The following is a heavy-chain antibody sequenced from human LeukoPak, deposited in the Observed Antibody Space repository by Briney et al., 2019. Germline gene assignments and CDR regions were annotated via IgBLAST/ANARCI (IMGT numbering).Heavy chain of an antibody. CDR1: GFTFSSYW. Sequence: GGSLRLSCAASGFTFSSYWMHWVRQAPGKGLEWVSGINWNGGSTGYADSVKGRFTISRDNAKNSLYLQMNSLRAEDTALYYCARQYSSGCMDVWGKRTTVTVSS. CDR3: ARQYSSGCMDV. J-gene: IGHJ6*03. D-gene: IGHD6-19*01. CDR2: INWNGGST. V-gene: IGHV3-20*04.